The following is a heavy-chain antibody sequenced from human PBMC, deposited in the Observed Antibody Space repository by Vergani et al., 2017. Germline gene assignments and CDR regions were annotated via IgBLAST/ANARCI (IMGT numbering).Heavy chain of an antibody. Sequence: QVQLVESGGGLVKPGGSLRLSCAASGFTFSDYYMSWIRQAPGKGLEWVSYISSSSSYTNYADSVKGRFTISRDNAKNSLYLQMNSLRAEDTAVYYCARALLWFGEPIQFRYFDLWGRGTLVTVSS. V-gene: IGHV3-11*06. CDR1: GFTFSDYY. J-gene: IGHJ2*01. CDR3: ARALLWFGEPIQFRYFDL. CDR2: ISSSSSYT. D-gene: IGHD3-10*01.